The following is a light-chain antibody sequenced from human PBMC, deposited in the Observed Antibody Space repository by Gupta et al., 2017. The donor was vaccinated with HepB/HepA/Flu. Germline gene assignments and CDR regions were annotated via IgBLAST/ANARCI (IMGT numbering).Light chain of an antibody. CDR1: QSVNSNT. J-gene: IGKJ2*01. CDR2: GAS. V-gene: IGKV3-20*01. CDR3: PQHHCLYT. Sequence: EIVLTQSPGTLSLSPGERATLSCRASQSVNSNTLVWYQQKPGQAPRLLIYGASSRASGIPDRFSGSGSGTDFTLTISRRESEDFAVYYWPQHHCLYTFGQGTKMEIK.